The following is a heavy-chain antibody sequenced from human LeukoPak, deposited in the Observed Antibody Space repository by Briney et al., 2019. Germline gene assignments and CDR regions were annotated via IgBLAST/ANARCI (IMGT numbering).Heavy chain of an antibody. D-gene: IGHD6-6*01. CDR1: GYSFTNYW. V-gene: IGHV5-51*01. CDR3: ARAYSRSRFDY. J-gene: IGHJ4*02. CDR2: IDPGDSDT. Sequence: GESLKISCKGSGYSFTNYWIGWVRQMPGRGLEWMGIIDPGDSDTRYSPSFQGQVTFSADKSTSTAYLHWSSLKASDTAMYYCARAYSRSRFDYWGQGTLVTVSS.